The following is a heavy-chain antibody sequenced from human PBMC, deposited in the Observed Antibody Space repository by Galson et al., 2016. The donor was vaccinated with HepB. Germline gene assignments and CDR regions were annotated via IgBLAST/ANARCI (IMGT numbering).Heavy chain of an antibody. J-gene: IGHJ4*02. CDR1: GFSVGRHF. Sequence: SLRLSCAASGFSVGRHFMTRVRQAPGKGLEGVSLIYSGGGSHYADSVKGRFTISRDNSKHTLYLQMNSLRAEETAVYYCARKTDTSGKGDYWGQGTLVTVSS. V-gene: IGHV3-66*01. CDR3: ARKTDTSGKGDY. D-gene: IGHD3-22*01. CDR2: IYSGGGS.